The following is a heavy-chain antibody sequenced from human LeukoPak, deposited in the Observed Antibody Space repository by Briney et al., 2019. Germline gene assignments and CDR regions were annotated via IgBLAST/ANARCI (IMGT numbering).Heavy chain of an antibody. Sequence: SETLSLTCTLSGGSFSSSSYYWGWLRQPPGKGLEWFGSMYYSGSTYYNPSLKSPLTISVDTSKNQFSLKLSSVSAADTAVYYCASSWLQPTASPDYWGQGTLVSVS. CDR2: MYYSGST. D-gene: IGHD5-24*01. V-gene: IGHV4-39*01. CDR1: GGSFSSSSYY. J-gene: IGHJ4*02. CDR3: ASSWLQPTASPDY.